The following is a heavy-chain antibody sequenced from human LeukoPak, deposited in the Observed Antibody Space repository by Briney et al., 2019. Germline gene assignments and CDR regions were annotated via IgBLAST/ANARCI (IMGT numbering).Heavy chain of an antibody. CDR2: IKQDGSEK. V-gene: IGHV3-7*01. Sequence: GGSLRLSCAASGFTFTKYWMTWVRQAPGKGLEWVANIKQDGSEKFYVDSVKGRFTISRDNAKNSLDLQINSLGAEDTAVYYCARGLDCRSTSCYLDNWGQGTLVTVSP. CDR1: GFTFTKYW. J-gene: IGHJ4*02. CDR3: ARGLDCRSTSCYLDN. D-gene: IGHD2-2*01.